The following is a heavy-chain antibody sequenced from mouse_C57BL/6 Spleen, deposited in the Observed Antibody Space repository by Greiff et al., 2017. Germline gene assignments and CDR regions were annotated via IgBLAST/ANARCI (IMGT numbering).Heavy chain of an antibody. D-gene: IGHD2-2*01. CDR1: GFSLTSYG. CDR3: ARQLYYGYDEGGYYAMDY. J-gene: IGHJ4*01. V-gene: IGHV2-6-1*01. CDR2: IWSDGST. Sequence: VKLVESGPGLVAPSQSLSITCTVSGFSLTSYGVHWVRQPPGKGLEWLVVIWSDGSTTYNSALKSRLSISKDNSKSQVFLKMNSLQTDDTAMYYCARQLYYGYDEGGYYAMDYWGQGTSVTVSS.